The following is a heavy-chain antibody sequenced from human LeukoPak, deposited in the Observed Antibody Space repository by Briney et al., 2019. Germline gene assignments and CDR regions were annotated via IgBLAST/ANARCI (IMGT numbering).Heavy chain of an antibody. D-gene: IGHD6-13*01. J-gene: IGHJ6*03. V-gene: IGHV4-61*02. CDR3: ARDAIAAAAGGFYYYYYKDV. CDR1: GGSISSGSYY. Sequence: SETLSLTCTVSGGSISSGSYYWSWIRQPAGKGLEWIGRIYTSGSTNYNPSLKSRVTISVDTSKNQFSLKLSSVTAADTAVYYCARDAIAAAAGGFYYYYYKDVWGKGTTVTVSS. CDR2: IYTSGST.